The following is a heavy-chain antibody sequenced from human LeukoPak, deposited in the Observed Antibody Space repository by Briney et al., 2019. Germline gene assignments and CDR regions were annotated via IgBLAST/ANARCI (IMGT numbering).Heavy chain of an antibody. CDR2: FDPEDGET. V-gene: IGHV1-24*01. CDR3: ARGGTTVTTLNRWFDP. Sequence: ASVKVSCKVSGYTLTELSMHWVRQAPGKGLEWMGGFDPEDGETICAQKFQGRVTMTTDTSTSTAYMELRSLRSDDTAVYYCARGGTTVTTLNRWFDPWGQGTLVTVSS. J-gene: IGHJ5*02. CDR1: GYTLTELS. D-gene: IGHD4-17*01.